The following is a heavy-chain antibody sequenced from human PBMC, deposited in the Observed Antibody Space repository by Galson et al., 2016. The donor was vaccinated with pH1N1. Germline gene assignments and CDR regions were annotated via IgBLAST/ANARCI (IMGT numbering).Heavy chain of an antibody. CDR2: INPDTGRT. CDR3: ARVSSTIPFDP. CDR1: GYTFTGYY. V-gene: IGHV1-2*02. Sequence: SVKVSCKASGYTFTGYYMHWVRQAPGQGLEWMGWINPDTGRTSYAQKLLGRVTMTRDTSISTVYMELSSLRSDDTAVYYCARVSSTIPFDPWGQGTLVTVSS. D-gene: IGHD2-2*01. J-gene: IGHJ5*02.